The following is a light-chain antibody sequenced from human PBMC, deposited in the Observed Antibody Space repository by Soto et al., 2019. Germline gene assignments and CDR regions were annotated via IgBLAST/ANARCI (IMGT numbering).Light chain of an antibody. CDR3: QQYNDYWT. J-gene: IGKJ1*01. CDR1: QSITAW. Sequence: IQLTPSPSTLSASVGDRVVITCRASQSITAWLAWYQQKPAKAPKLLIYDASSLESGVPSRFSGSGSGTEFTLTISSLQPDDFATYYCQQYNDYWTFGQGTKVDIK. CDR2: DAS. V-gene: IGKV1-5*01.